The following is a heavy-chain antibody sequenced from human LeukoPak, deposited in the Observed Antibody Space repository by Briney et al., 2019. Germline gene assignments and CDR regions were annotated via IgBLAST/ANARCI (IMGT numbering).Heavy chain of an antibody. D-gene: IGHD3-3*01. Sequence: SETLSLTCAVYGGSFSGYYWSWIRQPPGKGLEWIGEINHSGSTNYNPSLKSRVTISVDTSKNQFSLKLSSVTAADTAVYYCAREISFWGLWRRVYYYYMDVWGKGTTVTISS. CDR3: AREISFWGLWRRVYYYYMDV. J-gene: IGHJ6*03. V-gene: IGHV4-34*01. CDR1: GGSFSGYY. CDR2: INHSGST.